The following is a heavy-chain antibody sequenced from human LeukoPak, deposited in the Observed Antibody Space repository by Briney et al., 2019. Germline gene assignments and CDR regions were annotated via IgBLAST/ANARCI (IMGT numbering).Heavy chain of an antibody. CDR1: GFTFSSYS. Sequence: GGSLRLSCAASGFTFSSYSMNWVRQAPGKGLEWVSYISSSSTIYYADSVRGRFTTSRDNAKNSLYLQMNSLRDEDTAVYYCARDLAKGYSSGYSIWGQGTLVTVSS. CDR2: ISSSSTI. V-gene: IGHV3-48*02. CDR3: ARDLAKGYSSGYSI. D-gene: IGHD3-22*01. J-gene: IGHJ4*02.